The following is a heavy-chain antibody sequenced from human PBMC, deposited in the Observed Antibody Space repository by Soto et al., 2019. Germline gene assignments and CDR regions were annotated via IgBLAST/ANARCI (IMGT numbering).Heavy chain of an antibody. D-gene: IGHD3-22*01. CDR2: IYPGDSDT. Sequence: GESLKISCKGSGYSFTSYWIGWVRQMPGKGLEWMGIIYPGDSDTRYSPPFQGQVTISADKSISTAYLQWSSLKASDTAMYYCARKRTYYYDSSDAFDIWGQGTMVTVSS. J-gene: IGHJ3*02. V-gene: IGHV5-51*01. CDR1: GYSFTSYW. CDR3: ARKRTYYYDSSDAFDI.